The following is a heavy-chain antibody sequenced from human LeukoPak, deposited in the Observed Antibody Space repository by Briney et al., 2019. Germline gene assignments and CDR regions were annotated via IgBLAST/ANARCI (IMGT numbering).Heavy chain of an antibody. J-gene: IGHJ4*02. V-gene: IGHV3-23*01. CDR3: ARSGRYFDWLLYD. Sequence: GGSLRLSCAASGFTFSSYAMSWVRQAPGKGLEWVSAISGSGGSTYYADSVKGRFTISRDNSKNTLYLQMNSLRAEDTAVYYCARSGRYFDWLLYDWGQGTLVTVSS. CDR1: GFTFSSYA. D-gene: IGHD3-9*01. CDR2: ISGSGGST.